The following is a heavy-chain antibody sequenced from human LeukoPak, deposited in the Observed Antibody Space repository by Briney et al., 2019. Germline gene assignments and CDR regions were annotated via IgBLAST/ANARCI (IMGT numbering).Heavy chain of an antibody. V-gene: IGHV4-59*13. CDR1: GDSFSSYH. CDR2: ISSSGST. D-gene: IGHD3-16*01. CDR3: ARVGRGDHSWGSYYCDH. J-gene: IGHJ4*02. Sequence: SETLSLTCTVSGDSFSSYHWSWLRQPPGKGLEWIGYISSSGSTSYNPSLKSRVTMSVDTSKNQFSLKLRSVTAADTAVYYCARVGRGDHSWGSYYCDHWGRGTLVSVSS.